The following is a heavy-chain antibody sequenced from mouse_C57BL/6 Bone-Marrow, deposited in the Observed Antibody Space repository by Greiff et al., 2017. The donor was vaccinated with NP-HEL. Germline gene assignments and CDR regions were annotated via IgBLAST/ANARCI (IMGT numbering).Heavy chain of an antibody. CDR2: ISSGGSYT. CDR1: GFTFSSYG. J-gene: IGHJ2*01. V-gene: IGHV5-6*01. CDR3: ARYDYDRGFDY. D-gene: IGHD2-4*01. Sequence: EVQGVESGGDLVKPGGSLKLSCAASGFTFSSYGMSWVRQAPDKRLEWVATISSGGSYTYYPASVSGRFTISRDNAKHTLYLQMSSLKSEDTAMYYCARYDYDRGFDYWGQGTTLTVSS.